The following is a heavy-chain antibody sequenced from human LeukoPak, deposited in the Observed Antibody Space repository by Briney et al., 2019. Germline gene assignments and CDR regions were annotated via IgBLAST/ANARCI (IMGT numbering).Heavy chain of an antibody. V-gene: IGHV5-51*01. CDR1: GYTFTNYW. CDR3: ARRISGYYIDY. CDR2: IWPSDSDT. D-gene: IGHD1-26*01. J-gene: IGHJ4*02. Sequence: GESLKISCKGSGYTFTNYWIGWVRQMPGKGLEWMGIIWPSDSDTRYSPSFQGQVTISAEKSISTAYLQWSSLKASDTAIYFCARRISGYYIDYWGQGTLVTVSS.